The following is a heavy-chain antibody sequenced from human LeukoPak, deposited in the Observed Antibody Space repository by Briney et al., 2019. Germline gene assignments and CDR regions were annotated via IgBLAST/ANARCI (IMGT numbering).Heavy chain of an antibody. D-gene: IGHD6-13*01. CDR1: GFTFGSYW. J-gene: IGHJ4*02. V-gene: IGHV3-7*01. Sequence: GGSLRLSCAASGFTFGSYWMSWVRQAPGKGLEWVANIRNDGTERYYLDSLEGRFTISRDNAENSLYLQMHNLRVDDTAVYYCARDVRAPSNSAAGTIHWGQGTLVTVSS. CDR3: ARDVRAPSNSAAGTIH. CDR2: IRNDGTER.